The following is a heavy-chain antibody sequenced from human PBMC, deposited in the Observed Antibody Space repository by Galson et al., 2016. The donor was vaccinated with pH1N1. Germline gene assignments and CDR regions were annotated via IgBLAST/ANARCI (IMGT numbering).Heavy chain of an antibody. D-gene: IGHD2-8*01. J-gene: IGHJ5*02. CDR2: IASKSAGGTT. V-gene: IGHV3-15*04. CDR3: ILLKQGFFDP. Sequence: SLRLSCAASGFTFINAWMTWVRQAPGKGLEWVGRIASKSAGGTTEDAAPLKGRFTISRDDTKNTLYLQMNSLKTEDTAVYYCILLKQGFFDPWGQGTLVTVSS. CDR1: GFTFINAW.